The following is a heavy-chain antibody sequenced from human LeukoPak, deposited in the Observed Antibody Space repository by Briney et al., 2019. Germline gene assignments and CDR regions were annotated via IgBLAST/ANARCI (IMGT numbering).Heavy chain of an antibody. V-gene: IGHV3-64*01. D-gene: IGHD2-2*01. Sequence: GGSLRLSCAASGFTFSSYAMHWVRQAPGKGLEYVSAISSNGGSTYYANSVKGRFTISRDNSKNTLYHQMGSLRAEDMAVYYCARTVVPADTTYYYYGMDVWGQGTTVTVSS. CDR1: GFTFSSYA. J-gene: IGHJ6*02. CDR3: ARTVVPADTTYYYYGMDV. CDR2: ISSNGGST.